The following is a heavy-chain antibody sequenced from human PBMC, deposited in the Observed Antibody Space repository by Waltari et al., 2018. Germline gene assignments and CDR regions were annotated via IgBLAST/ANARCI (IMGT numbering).Heavy chain of an antibody. CDR2: IIPILGIA. CDR1: GGTFSSYA. J-gene: IGHJ6*03. CDR3: ARGAARPSYYYYYYMDV. D-gene: IGHD6-6*01. Sequence: QVQLVQSGAEVKKPGSSVKVSCKASGGTFSSYAISWVRPAPGQGLEWMGGIIPILGIANYAQKFQGRVTITADESTSTAYMELSSLRSEDTAVYYCARGAARPSYYYYYYMDVWGKGTTVTVSS. V-gene: IGHV1-69*04.